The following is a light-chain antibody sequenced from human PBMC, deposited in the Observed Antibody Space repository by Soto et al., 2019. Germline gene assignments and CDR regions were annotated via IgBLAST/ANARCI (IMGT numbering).Light chain of an antibody. CDR2: QTS. J-gene: IGKJ1*01. Sequence: EIVLTQSPATLSLSPGESATLSCRASRSVSSYLAWYQHRPGQAPRLLIYQTSIRAAGIPARFSASGSGTDFTLTISDVQPEDFALYYCHQRQSWPRTFGQGTKVDI. CDR3: HQRQSWPRT. V-gene: IGKV3-11*01. CDR1: RSVSSY.